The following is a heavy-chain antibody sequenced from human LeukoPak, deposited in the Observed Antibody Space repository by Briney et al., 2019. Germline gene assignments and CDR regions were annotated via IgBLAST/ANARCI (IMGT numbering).Heavy chain of an antibody. CDR2: INPSGGST. D-gene: IGHD4-11*01. V-gene: IGHV1-46*01. Sequence: ASVKVSCKAFGYTFTNYYIHWVRQAPGQGLEWMGIINPSGGSTSYAQQFQDRVTMTRDTSTGTVYMEMSSLRSEDTAVYYCARDDSNYQRYWGQGTLVTVSS. CDR3: ARDDSNYQRY. CDR1: GYTFTNYY. J-gene: IGHJ4*02.